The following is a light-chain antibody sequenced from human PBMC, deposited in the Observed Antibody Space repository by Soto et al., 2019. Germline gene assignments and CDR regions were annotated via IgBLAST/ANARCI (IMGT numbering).Light chain of an antibody. CDR2: DAS. CDR3: QQRSIWPPL. CDR1: HSVSSY. J-gene: IGKJ2*01. V-gene: IGKV3-11*01. Sequence: EIVLTQSPATLSLSPGERATLSFRAIHSVSSYLAWYQQKPGQAPSLLIYDASNSSTGIPARFSGSGSGTDFTITISSLEPDDFEVYYCQQRSIWPPLFRQGTKMEIK.